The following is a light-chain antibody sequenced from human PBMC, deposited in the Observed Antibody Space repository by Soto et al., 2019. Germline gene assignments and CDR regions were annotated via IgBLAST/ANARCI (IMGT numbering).Light chain of an antibody. Sequence: EIVLTQSPATLSLSPGERATISCRASQSVSSYLAWYQQKPGQAPRLLIYAASNMDTGIPARFSGSGSGTDFTLTISSLEPEDFVAYYCQQRSNSPLTFGGGTKVEIK. CDR2: AAS. CDR3: QQRSNSPLT. V-gene: IGKV3-11*01. J-gene: IGKJ4*01. CDR1: QSVSSY.